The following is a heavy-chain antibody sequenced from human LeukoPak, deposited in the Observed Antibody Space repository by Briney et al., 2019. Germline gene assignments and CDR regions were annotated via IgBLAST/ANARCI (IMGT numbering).Heavy chain of an antibody. Sequence: GASVKVSCKLSGSTLTKISIDWVRQAPGKGLECMGTFGPQVGETIHAQKLQGRLKMTADTSTDTAYMEMSSLQSEDTAVYYCATGAMVYEYWGQGPLVTVSS. CDR2: FGPQVGET. D-gene: IGHD3-10*01. CDR3: ATGAMVYEY. V-gene: IGHV1-24*01. CDR1: GSTLTKIS. J-gene: IGHJ4*02.